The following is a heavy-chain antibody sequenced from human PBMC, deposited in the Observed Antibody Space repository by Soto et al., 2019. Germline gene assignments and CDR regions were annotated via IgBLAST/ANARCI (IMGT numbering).Heavy chain of an antibody. J-gene: IGHJ4*02. CDR1: GFTFSTYA. CDR2: IWNDGTKK. V-gene: IGHV3-33*06. D-gene: IGHD1-1*01. CDR3: AKGPAKTTNADVGPLDY. Sequence: QVQLVESGGGVVQPGRSLRLSCAASGFTFSTYAMQWVRQAPGKGLEWGSLIWNDGTKKFYADSVKGRFTISRDDAKNTVHLEMISLRAEDTAVYYCAKGPAKTTNADVGPLDYWGQGTLVTVSS.